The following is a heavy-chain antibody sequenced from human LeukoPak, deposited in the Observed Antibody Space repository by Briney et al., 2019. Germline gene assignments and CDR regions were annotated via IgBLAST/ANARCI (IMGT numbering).Heavy chain of an antibody. CDR2: IYSGGST. CDR1: GFTVSSNY. J-gene: IGHJ5*02. V-gene: IGHV3-66*01. D-gene: IGHD3-22*01. Sequence: HPGGSLRLSCAASGFTVSSNYMSWVRQAPGKGLEWVSVIYSGGSTYYADSVKGRFTISRDNSKNTLYLQMNSLRAEDTAVYYCARGSDWYYYDRRPFDPWGQGTLVTVSS. CDR3: ARGSDWYYYDRRPFDP.